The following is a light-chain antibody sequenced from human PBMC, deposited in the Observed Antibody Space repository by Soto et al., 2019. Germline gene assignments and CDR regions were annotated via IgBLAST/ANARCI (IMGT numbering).Light chain of an antibody. CDR1: QNVGRN. J-gene: IGKJ2*01. Sequence: EIVMTQSPDTLSVSPGERATLSCRASQNVGRNVAWYQQRPGQAPRLLIHGTSTRAADIPARCSGSVSGTEFTLTINSLQPEDFVIYYCQQYKNWPPMSTFGQGTKLEMK. V-gene: IGKV3-15*01. CDR3: QQYKNWPPMST. CDR2: GTS.